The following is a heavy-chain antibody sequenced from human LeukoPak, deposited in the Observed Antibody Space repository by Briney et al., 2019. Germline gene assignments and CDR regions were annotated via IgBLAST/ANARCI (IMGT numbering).Heavy chain of an antibody. D-gene: IGHD6-13*01. CDR2: ISGRGDKK. CDR1: GFTFSDYG. V-gene: IGHV3-23*01. CDR3: AKGRIAPDY. Sequence: GGSLSLSCGASGFTFSDYGMSWVRQAPGKGLEWVSGISGRGDKKYYADSVKGRFTISRDNSKNTVYLQMNSLRGEDTAVYYCAKGRIAPDYWGQGTLVTVSS. J-gene: IGHJ4*02.